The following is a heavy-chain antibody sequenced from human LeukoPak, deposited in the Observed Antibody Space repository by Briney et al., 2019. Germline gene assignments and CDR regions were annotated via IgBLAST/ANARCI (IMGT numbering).Heavy chain of an antibody. Sequence: ASVKASCKASGYTFTSYYMHWVRQAPGQGLEGMGLINPTGGSTGYAQKFQGRVTMTRDMSTSTDYMELSSLRSEDTAIYYCARDNSVGDNAWWFDPWGQGTLVTVSS. CDR2: INPTGGST. D-gene: IGHD1-26*01. CDR1: GYTFTSYY. V-gene: IGHV1-46*01. CDR3: ARDNSVGDNAWWFDP. J-gene: IGHJ5*02.